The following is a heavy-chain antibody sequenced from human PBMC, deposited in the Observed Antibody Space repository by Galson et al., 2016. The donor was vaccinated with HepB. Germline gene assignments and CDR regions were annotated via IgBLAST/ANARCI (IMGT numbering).Heavy chain of an antibody. Sequence: SLRLSCAGSGFNFRTYGMHWVRHTPGKGLERLTVISYDGVDKNYADSVKGRFTVSRDNSKNMLYLQMNSLRVEDTAVYYCARDMWGYEILTAHQRGAFDVWGQGTLVTVS. CDR1: GFNFRTYG. D-gene: IGHD3-9*01. J-gene: IGHJ3*01. V-gene: IGHV3-33*01. CDR3: ARDMWGYEILTAHQRGAFDV. CDR2: ISYDGVDK.